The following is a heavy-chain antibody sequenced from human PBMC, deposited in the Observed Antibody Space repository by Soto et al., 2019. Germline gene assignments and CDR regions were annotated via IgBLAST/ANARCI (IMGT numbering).Heavy chain of an antibody. Sequence: GGSLRLSCAASGFTFSSYSMNWVRQAPGKGLEWVSSISSSSSYIYYADSVKGRFTISRDNAKNSLYLQMNSLRAEDTAVYYCAREVYYGSESYGPHYYGMDVWGQGNTVTVSS. CDR2: ISSSSSYI. D-gene: IGHD3-10*01. V-gene: IGHV3-21*01. CDR3: AREVYYGSESYGPHYYGMDV. J-gene: IGHJ6*02. CDR1: GFTFSSYS.